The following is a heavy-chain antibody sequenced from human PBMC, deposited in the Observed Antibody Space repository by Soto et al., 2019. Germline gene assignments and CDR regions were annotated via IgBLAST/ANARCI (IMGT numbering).Heavy chain of an antibody. CDR1: GGSISSDNYY. Sequence: SETLSLTCTVSGGSISSDNYYWSWIRQPPGKGLEWIGYIYYSGSTYYNPSLKSRVIISIDTSKNQFSLKLSSVTAADTAVYYCASTSYFDNSGSAYWGQGTLVTVSS. CDR2: IYYSGST. D-gene: IGHD3-22*01. V-gene: IGHV4-30-4*01. J-gene: IGHJ4*02. CDR3: ASTSYFDNSGSAY.